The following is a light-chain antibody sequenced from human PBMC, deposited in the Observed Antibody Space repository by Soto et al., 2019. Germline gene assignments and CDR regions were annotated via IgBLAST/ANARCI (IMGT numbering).Light chain of an antibody. CDR2: AAS. V-gene: IGKV1-33*01. J-gene: IGKJ5*01. CDR3: QQYDNLLPIT. CDR1: QDISKN. Sequence: IQMTQSPSSLSSSVGDRVTITCQASQDISKNLNWYQQKPRKAPKLLIYAASSLQTGVPSRFCGIGSASHFTFTISSLQLEDVGLQYWQQYDNLLPITFGQGTRLEIK.